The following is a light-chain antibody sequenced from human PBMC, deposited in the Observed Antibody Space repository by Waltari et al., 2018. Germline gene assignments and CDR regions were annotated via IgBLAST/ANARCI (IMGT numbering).Light chain of an antibody. CDR2: EVS. CDR3: CSYAGSSFVV. J-gene: IGLJ2*01. V-gene: IGLV2-23*02. CDR1: SSDVGSYNL. Sequence: QSALTQPASVSGSPGQSITISCPGTSSDVGSYNLVPRYHQHPGEAPKPLIYEVSKRPPGVSNRFSGSKSGNTASLTISGLQAEDEADYYCCSYAGSSFVVFGGGTKLTVL.